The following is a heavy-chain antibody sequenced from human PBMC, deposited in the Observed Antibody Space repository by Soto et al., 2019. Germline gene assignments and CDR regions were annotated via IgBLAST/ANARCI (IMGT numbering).Heavy chain of an antibody. Sequence: GGSLRLSCAASGFTFSSYWMHWVRQAPGKGLVWVSRINSDGSSTSYADSVKGRFTISRDNAKNTLYLQMNSLRGEDTAVYYCAREAGNGFGNWFDPWGQGTLVTVSS. CDR1: GFTFSSYW. D-gene: IGHD6-19*01. CDR2: INSDGSST. V-gene: IGHV3-74*01. J-gene: IGHJ5*02. CDR3: AREAGNGFGNWFDP.